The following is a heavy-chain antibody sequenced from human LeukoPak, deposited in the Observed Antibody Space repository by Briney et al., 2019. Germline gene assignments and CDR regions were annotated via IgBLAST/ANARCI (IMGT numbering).Heavy chain of an antibody. J-gene: IGHJ4*02. CDR2: IYYSGST. V-gene: IGHV4-59*01. Sequence: PSETLSLTCTVSGASITSYYWSWIRQPPGKGLEWIGYIYYSGSTNYNPSPKSRVTISVDTSKIQFSLKLSSVTAADTAVYYCAGGIAAAGPYFDYWGQGTLVTVSS. CDR1: GASITSYY. D-gene: IGHD6-13*01. CDR3: AGGIAAAGPYFDY.